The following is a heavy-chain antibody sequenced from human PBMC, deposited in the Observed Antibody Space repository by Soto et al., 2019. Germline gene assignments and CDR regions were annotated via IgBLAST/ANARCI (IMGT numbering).Heavy chain of an antibody. Sequence: GASVKVSCKASGYTFTAYPMHWVRQAPGQRLEWMGWINVANGDTGYSQKFQGRVTVTRDTSASTVYMELSSLTSEDTAVYYCARKDYYGAGIYYFDLWGQGTLVTVSS. CDR1: GYTFTAYP. CDR2: INVANGDT. D-gene: IGHD3-10*01. CDR3: ARKDYYGAGIYYFDL. V-gene: IGHV1-3*01. J-gene: IGHJ4*02.